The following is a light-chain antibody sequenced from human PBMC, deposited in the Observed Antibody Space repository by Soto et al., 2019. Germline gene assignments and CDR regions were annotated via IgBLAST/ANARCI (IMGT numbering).Light chain of an antibody. V-gene: IGKV3-20*01. CDR2: GAS. J-gene: IGKJ1*01. CDR1: QSVGSIY. CDR3: QQYGRSPPVK. Sequence: EIVLTQSPGTLSLSRGERATLSCRASQSVGSIYLAWYQQRPGQAPRLLIYGASNRATGIPVRFSGSGSGTDFTLTISRLEPEDFAVYYCQQYGRSPPVKFGQGTKVDNK.